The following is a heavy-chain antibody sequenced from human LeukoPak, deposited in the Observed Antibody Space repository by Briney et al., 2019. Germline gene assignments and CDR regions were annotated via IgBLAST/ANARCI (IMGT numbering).Heavy chain of an antibody. CDR2: ISYDGSNK. V-gene: IGHV3-30*04. CDR3: ARVLGGSYYTPIDAFDI. CDR1: GFTFSSYA. J-gene: IGHJ3*02. D-gene: IGHD1-26*01. Sequence: GGSLRLSCAASGFTFSSYAMHWVRQAPGKGLEWVAVISYDGSNKYYADSVKGRFTISRDNSKNTLYLQMNSLRAEDTAVYYCARVLGGSYYTPIDAFDIWGQGTMVTVSS.